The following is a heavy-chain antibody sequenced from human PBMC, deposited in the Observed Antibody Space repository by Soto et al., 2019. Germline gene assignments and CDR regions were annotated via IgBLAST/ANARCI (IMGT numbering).Heavy chain of an antibody. Sequence: QVQLVESGGGVVQPGRSLRLSCAASGFIFGSYGMHWVRQAPGKGLEWVALISYDGSNKYYADSVKGRFTISRDNSKNTLYLQMNSLRAEDTAVYYCANVPRPLPPAFHIWGQGTMVTVSS. CDR2: ISYDGSNK. CDR1: GFIFGSYG. V-gene: IGHV3-30*18. CDR3: ANVPRPLPPAFHI. D-gene: IGHD2-15*01. J-gene: IGHJ3*02.